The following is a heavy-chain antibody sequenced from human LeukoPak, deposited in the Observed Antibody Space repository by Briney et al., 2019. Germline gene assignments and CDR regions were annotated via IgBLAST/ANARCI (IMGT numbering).Heavy chain of an antibody. CDR1: GFTFSSYA. J-gene: IGHJ6*03. Sequence: ETGGSLRLSCAASGFTFSSYAMHWVRQAPGKGLEWVAVISYDGSNKYYADSVKGRFTISRDNSKNTLYLQMNSLRAEDTAVYYCARDQTAFYYYYYYMDVWGKGTTVTVSS. V-gene: IGHV3-30-3*01. CDR2: ISYDGSNK. CDR3: ARDQTAFYYYYYYMDV.